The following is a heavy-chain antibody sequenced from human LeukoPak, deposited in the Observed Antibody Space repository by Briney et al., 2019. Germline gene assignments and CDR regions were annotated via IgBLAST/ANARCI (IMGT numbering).Heavy chain of an antibody. D-gene: IGHD3-10*01. V-gene: IGHV1-2*02. CDR1: GYTFTGYY. CDR3: ARATMVRGVYMGY. Sequence: ASVKVSCKASGYTFTGYYMHGVRQAPGQGLEWMGWINPNSGGTNYAQKFQGRVTMTRDTSISTAYMELSGLRSDDTAVYYCARATMVRGVYMGYWGQGTLVTVSS. CDR2: INPNSGGT. J-gene: IGHJ4*02.